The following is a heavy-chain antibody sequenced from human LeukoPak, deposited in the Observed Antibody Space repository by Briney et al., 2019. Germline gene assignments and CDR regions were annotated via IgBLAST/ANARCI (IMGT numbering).Heavy chain of an antibody. Sequence: GGSLRLSCAASGFTFDDYGMSWVRHAAGKGMGWVSCINWNGGITVYADSVKRRFTISRDNAKNSLYLQMNSLRAEDTALYYCARRRWLQFGSFDYWGQGTLVTVSS. CDR1: GFTFDDYG. J-gene: IGHJ4*02. D-gene: IGHD5-24*01. CDR2: INWNGGIT. CDR3: ARRRWLQFGSFDY. V-gene: IGHV3-20*04.